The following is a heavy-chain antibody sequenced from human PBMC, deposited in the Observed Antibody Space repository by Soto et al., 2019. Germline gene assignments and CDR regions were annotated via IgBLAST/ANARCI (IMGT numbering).Heavy chain of an antibody. V-gene: IGHV4-34*01. Sequence: SDTLSLTCAVYGGSFSGYYWSWIRQPPGKGLEWIGEINHSGSTNYNPSPKSRVTISVDTSKNQFSLKLSSVTAADTAVYYCAREDPSGYYDILTGGYYYGMDVWGQGTTVTVSS. CDR1: GGSFSGYY. J-gene: IGHJ6*02. CDR2: INHSGST. D-gene: IGHD3-9*01. CDR3: AREDPSGYYDILTGGYYYGMDV.